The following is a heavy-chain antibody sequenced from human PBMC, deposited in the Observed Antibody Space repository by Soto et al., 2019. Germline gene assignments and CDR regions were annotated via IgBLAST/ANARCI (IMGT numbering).Heavy chain of an antibody. J-gene: IGHJ3*02. V-gene: IGHV1-2*04. CDR1: GYTFTGYY. D-gene: IGHD4-17*01. CDR2: INPNSGGT. Sequence: GASVKVSCKASGYTFTGYYMHWVRQAPGQGLEWMGWINPNSGGTNYAQKFQGWVTMTRDTSISTAYMELSRLRSDDTAVYYCARARCPDYVCGAFDIWGQGTMVTVSS. CDR3: ARARCPDYVCGAFDI.